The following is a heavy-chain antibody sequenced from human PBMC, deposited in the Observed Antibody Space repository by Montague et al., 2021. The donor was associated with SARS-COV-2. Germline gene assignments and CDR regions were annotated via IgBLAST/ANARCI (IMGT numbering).Heavy chain of an antibody. D-gene: IGHD1-26*01. J-gene: IGHJ6*02. CDR1: GGSISSGSHY. V-gene: IGHV4-61*02. CDR2: IDNSGNT. Sequence: TLSLTCTVSGGSISSGSHYWSWIRQPAGKGLEWIGRIDNSGNTKYNSSLKSRVTISVDTSKNQFSLKLSSVTAADTAVYYCARRIDYYGIDVWGQGTTVTVSS. CDR3: ARRIDYYGIDV.